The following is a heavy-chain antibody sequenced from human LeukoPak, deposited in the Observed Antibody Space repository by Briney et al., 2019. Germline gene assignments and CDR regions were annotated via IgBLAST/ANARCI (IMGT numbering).Heavy chain of an antibody. D-gene: IGHD1/OR15-1a*01. CDR3: ARGRTGTFDY. V-gene: IGHV3-30*03. J-gene: IGHJ4*02. Sequence: GGSLRLSCAASGFTFSSYGMSWVRQAPGKGLEWVAVISYDGSDKYSADSVKGRFTISRDNSKNTLYLQMNSLRGEDTAVYYCARGRTGTFDYWGQGTLVTVSS. CDR1: GFTFSSYG. CDR2: ISYDGSDK.